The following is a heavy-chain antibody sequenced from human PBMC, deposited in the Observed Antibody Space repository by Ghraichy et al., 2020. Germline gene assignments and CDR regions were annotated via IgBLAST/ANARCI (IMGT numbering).Heavy chain of an antibody. CDR1: GGSISSGAYY. Sequence: LSLTCTVSGGSISSGAYYWSWVRQHPGKGLEWIGYIYYSGSTSYNPSLEGRVTISGDTSENQISLKVSSVTAADTAVYYCQGSYFGVLYYYMDVWGKGTTVTVSS. CDR3: QGSYFGVLYYYMDV. D-gene: IGHD3-10*01. J-gene: IGHJ6*03. V-gene: IGHV4-31*03. CDR2: IYYSGST.